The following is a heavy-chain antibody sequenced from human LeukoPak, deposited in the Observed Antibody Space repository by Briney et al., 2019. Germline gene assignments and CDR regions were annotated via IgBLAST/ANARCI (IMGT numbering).Heavy chain of an antibody. CDR2: INHSGST. CDR3: ARDGYSYGRPYFGY. J-gene: IGHJ4*02. Sequence: SETLSLTCAVYGGSFSGYYWSWIRQPPGKGLEWIGEINHSGSTNYNPSLKSRVTISVDTSKNQFSLKLSSVTAADTAVYYCARDGYSYGRPYFGYWGQGTLVTVSS. D-gene: IGHD5-18*01. V-gene: IGHV4-34*01. CDR1: GGSFSGYY.